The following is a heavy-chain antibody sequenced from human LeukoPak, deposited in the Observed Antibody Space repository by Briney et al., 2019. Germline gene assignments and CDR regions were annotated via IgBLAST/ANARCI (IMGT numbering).Heavy chain of an antibody. CDR1: GYTFTSYA. CDR2: INAGNGNT. D-gene: IGHD4-23*01. CDR3: ARDGVRGTTVVTTGLYFDY. Sequence: ASVKVSCKASGYTFTSYAMHWVRQAPGQRLEWMGWINAGNGNTKYSQKFQGRVTITRDTSASTAYMELSSLRSEDTAVYYCARDGVRGTTVVTTGLYFDYWGQGTLVTVSS. V-gene: IGHV1-3*01. J-gene: IGHJ4*02.